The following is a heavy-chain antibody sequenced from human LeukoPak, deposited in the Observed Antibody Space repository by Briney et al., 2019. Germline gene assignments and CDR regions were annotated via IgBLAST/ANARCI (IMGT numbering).Heavy chain of an antibody. CDR3: ARGTMVRIDY. Sequence: SVKVSCKASGGTFSSYAISWVRQAPGQGLEWMGRIIPIFGIANYAQKFQGRVTITADKSTSTAYMELSSRRSEDTAVYYCARGTMVRIDYWGQGTLVTVSS. J-gene: IGHJ4*02. D-gene: IGHD3-10*01. V-gene: IGHV1-69*04. CDR2: IIPIFGIA. CDR1: GGTFSSYA.